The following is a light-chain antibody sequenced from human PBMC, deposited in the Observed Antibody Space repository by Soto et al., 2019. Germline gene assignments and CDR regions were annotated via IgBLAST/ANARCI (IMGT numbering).Light chain of an antibody. CDR3: QERYSTPPA. CDR2: AAS. V-gene: IGKV1-39*01. J-gene: IGKJ1*01. Sequence: DIQMTQSPSSLSASVGDRVTITCRASQSSCRYLDWHQQKPGKAPKLLIYAASSLQSGVPTRFSGSGYGTDFSLTSSSLPPEDFASSYCQERYSTPPAFGQGTKVEIK. CDR1: QSSCRY.